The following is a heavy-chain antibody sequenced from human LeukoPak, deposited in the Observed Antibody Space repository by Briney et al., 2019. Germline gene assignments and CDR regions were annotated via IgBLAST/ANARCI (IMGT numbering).Heavy chain of an antibody. J-gene: IGHJ4*02. V-gene: IGHV1-24*01. D-gene: IGHD1-1*01. Sequence: VASVKVSCKVSGYTLTELSMHWVRQAPGKGLEWMGGFDPEDGETFYAQKFQGRVTMTEDTSTDTAYMELSSLRSEDTAVYYCATDLASGTTWDYWGQGTLVTVSS. CDR1: GYTLTELS. CDR2: FDPEDGET. CDR3: ATDLASGTTWDY.